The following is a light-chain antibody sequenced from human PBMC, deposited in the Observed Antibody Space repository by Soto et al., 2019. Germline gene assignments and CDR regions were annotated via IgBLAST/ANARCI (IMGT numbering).Light chain of an antibody. J-gene: IGLJ3*02. CDR1: SSNIGAGYD. CDR3: RSYDSSLSAWV. CDR2: GNS. V-gene: IGLV1-40*01. Sequence: QSVLTQPPSVSGAPGQRVTISCTGSSSNIGAGYDVHWYQQLPGTAPKLLIYGNSNRPSGVPDRFSGSKSGTSATLAITGLRSGDEADYYCRSYDSSLSAWVFGGGTKLTVL.